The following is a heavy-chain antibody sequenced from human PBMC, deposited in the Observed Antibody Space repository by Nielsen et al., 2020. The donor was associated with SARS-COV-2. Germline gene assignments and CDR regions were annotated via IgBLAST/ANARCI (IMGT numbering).Heavy chain of an antibody. CDR2: ISYDGRNK. J-gene: IGHJ4*02. CDR1: GFTFSSYG. Sequence: GGSLRLSCAASGFTFSSYGMHWVRQAPGKGLEWVAVISYDGRNKYYADSVKGRFTISRDNSKNTLYLQMNSLRAEDTAVYYCASPGGYSGSAGINWGQGTLVTVSS. CDR3: ASPGGYSGSAGIN. D-gene: IGHD1-26*01. V-gene: IGHV3-30*03.